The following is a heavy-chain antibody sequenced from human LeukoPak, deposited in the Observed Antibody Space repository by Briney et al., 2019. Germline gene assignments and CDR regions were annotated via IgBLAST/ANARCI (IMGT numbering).Heavy chain of an antibody. CDR1: GGFISSGGYF. Sequence: PSQTLSLTGTVSGGFISSGGYFWSWIRQHPGKGLEWIGFIYYSGSTYYNPSLKSRVTISVGTSKNQFSLKLNSVTAADTAVYFCARAIAAAGRSYYFDYWGQGTLVTVSS. CDR3: ARAIAAAGRSYYFDY. V-gene: IGHV4-31*03. CDR2: IYYSGST. D-gene: IGHD6-13*01. J-gene: IGHJ4*02.